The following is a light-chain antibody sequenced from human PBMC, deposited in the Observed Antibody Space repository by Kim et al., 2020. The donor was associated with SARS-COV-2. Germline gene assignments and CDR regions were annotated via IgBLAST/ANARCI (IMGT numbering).Light chain of an antibody. CDR2: GAS. CDR1: QSVTSNY. Sequence: SLSPRERATLSCRASQSVTSNYLAWYQHKPGQTPRLLIYGASSRATGIPDRFSGSGSGTDFTLTISRLEAEDFAVYYCHQYGSSSSFGQGTKLEI. CDR3: HQYGSSSS. V-gene: IGKV3-20*01. J-gene: IGKJ2*01.